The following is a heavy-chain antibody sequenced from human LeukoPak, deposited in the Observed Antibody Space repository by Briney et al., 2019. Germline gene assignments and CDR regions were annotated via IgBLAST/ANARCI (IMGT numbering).Heavy chain of an antibody. CDR2: IYYSGST. V-gene: IGHV4-30-4*02. Sequence: SSETLSLTCTVSGGSISSGDYYWSWIRQPPGKGLEWIGYIYYSGSTYYNPSLKSRVTISVDTSKNQFSLKLSSVTAADTAVYYCAGTYYYDSSGLPFQHWGQGTLVTVSS. J-gene: IGHJ1*01. D-gene: IGHD3-22*01. CDR3: AGTYYYDSSGLPFQH. CDR1: GGSISSGDYY.